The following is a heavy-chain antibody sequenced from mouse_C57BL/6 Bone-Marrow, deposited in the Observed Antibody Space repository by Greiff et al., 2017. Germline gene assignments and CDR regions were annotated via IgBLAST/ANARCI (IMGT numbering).Heavy chain of an antibody. D-gene: IGHD1-1*01. CDR2: IHPSDSDT. CDR1: GYTFTSYW. J-gene: IGHJ3*01. Sequence: QVQLQQPGAELVKPGASVKVSCKASGYTFTSYWMHWVKQRPGQGLEWIGRIHPSDSDTNYNQKFKGKATLTVDKSSSTAYMQLSSLTSEDSAVYYCAIARIYDDDRSLASFANWGQGNLVTVST. CDR3: AIARIYDDDRSLASFAN. V-gene: IGHV1-74*01.